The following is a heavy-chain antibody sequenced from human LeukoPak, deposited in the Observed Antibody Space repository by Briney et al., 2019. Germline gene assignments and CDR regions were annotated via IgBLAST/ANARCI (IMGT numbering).Heavy chain of an antibody. J-gene: IGHJ4*02. Sequence: GGSLRLSCAASGFTFSSYSIHWVRQAPGKGLEWVAVISYDGSNKYYADSVKGRFTISRDNSKNTLYLEMNSLRTEDTAVYYCARDSSIGYDRVNFDYWGQGTLVTVSS. CDR3: ARDSSIGYDRVNFDY. CDR2: ISYDGSNK. V-gene: IGHV3-30*03. CDR1: GFTFSSYS. D-gene: IGHD3-22*01.